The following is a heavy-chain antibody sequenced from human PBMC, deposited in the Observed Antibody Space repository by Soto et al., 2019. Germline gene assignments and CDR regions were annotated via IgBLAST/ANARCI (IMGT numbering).Heavy chain of an antibody. V-gene: IGHV1-3*01. J-gene: IGHJ6*02. CDR3: ATVQSGSRYYYNGMDV. Sequence: ASVKVSCKASGYSFSNYEMHWVRQAPGQRLEWMGWINAGNGNTKSSQKFQGRVTITRDTSASTAYMELSSLRSDDTAVYYCATVQSGSRYYYNGMDVWGQGTTVTVSS. CDR1: GYSFSNYE. CDR2: INAGNGNT. D-gene: IGHD3-10*01.